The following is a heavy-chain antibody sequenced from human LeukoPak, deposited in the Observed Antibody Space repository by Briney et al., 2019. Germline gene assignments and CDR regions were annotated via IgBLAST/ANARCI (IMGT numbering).Heavy chain of an antibody. CDR3: ASGRSFSGTTDY. CDR1: GVSISTYS. CDR2: ISYSGST. Sequence: SETLSLTCTVSGVSISTYSWSWIRQPPGKGLEWIGYISYSGSTSYNPSLRSRVTISVDTSKNQFSLKLSSVTAADSAVYYCASGRSFSGTTDYWGQGTLVTVSS. J-gene: IGHJ4*02. V-gene: IGHV4-59*01. D-gene: IGHD1-7*01.